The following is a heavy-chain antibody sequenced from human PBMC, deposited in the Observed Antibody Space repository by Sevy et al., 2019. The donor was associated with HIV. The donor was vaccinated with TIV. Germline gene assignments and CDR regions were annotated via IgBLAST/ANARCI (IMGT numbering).Heavy chain of an antibody. CDR2: ISGSGGST. V-gene: IGHV3-23*01. CDR1: GFTFSSYA. Sequence: GGSLRLSCAASGFTFSSYAMSWVRQAPGKGLEWVSAISGSGGSTYYADSVKGRFTISRDNSKNTLYLQMNSLRAEDTAVYYCAKDHVAYYYDSSGYYPLFGYWDQGTLVTVSS. CDR3: AKDHVAYYYDSSGYYPLFGY. D-gene: IGHD3-22*01. J-gene: IGHJ4*02.